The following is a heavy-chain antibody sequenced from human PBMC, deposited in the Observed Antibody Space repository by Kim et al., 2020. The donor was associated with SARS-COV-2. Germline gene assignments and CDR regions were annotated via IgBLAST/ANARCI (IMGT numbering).Heavy chain of an antibody. D-gene: IGHD2-15*01. CDR1: GNTFTNNY. Sequence: ASVKVSCKASGNTFTNNYMHWVRQAPGQGLEWMGVINPSGTGRVYAQKFQGRLTITRDTSTSTVYLELSSLGSEDTAVYYCATDLPTCYGSSAYWGQGTL. CDR3: ATDLPTCYGSSAY. V-gene: IGHV1-46*01. CDR2: INPSGTGR. J-gene: IGHJ4*02.